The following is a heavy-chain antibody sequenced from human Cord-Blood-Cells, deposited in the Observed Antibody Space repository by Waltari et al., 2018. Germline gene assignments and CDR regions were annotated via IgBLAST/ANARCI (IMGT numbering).Heavy chain of an antibody. CDR2: IYYSGST. D-gene: IGHD3-3*01. J-gene: IGHJ4*02. CDR1: GGSISSSSYY. CDR3: ASVRFLEWLLYY. Sequence: QLQLQESGPGLVKPSENLSLTCTVSGGSISSSSYYWGWIRQPPGKGLEWIGSIYYSGSTYYNPSLKSRVTISVDTSKNQFSLKLSSVTAADTAVYYCASVRFLEWLLYYWGQGTLVTVSS. V-gene: IGHV4-39*01.